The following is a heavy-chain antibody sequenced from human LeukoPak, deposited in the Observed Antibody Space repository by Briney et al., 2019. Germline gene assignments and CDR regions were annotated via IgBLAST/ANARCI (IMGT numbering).Heavy chain of an antibody. CDR2: MKHDGSEK. Sequence: GGSLRLSCAASGFTLSRDWMSWVRQAPGKGLEWVANMKHDGSEKYYVDSVKGRFTISRDNAKNSLYLQMNSLRAEDTAVYYCARVGGNSAIDYWGQGTLVTVSS. J-gene: IGHJ4*02. D-gene: IGHD4-23*01. CDR1: GFTLSRDW. V-gene: IGHV3-7*01. CDR3: ARVGGNSAIDY.